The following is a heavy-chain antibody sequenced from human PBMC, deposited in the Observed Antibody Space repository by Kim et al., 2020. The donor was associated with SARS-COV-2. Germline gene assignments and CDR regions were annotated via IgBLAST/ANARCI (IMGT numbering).Heavy chain of an antibody. CDR3: ARADYDSSGRQFDY. J-gene: IGHJ4*02. D-gene: IGHD3-22*01. Sequence: NPSLKSRVTISVDTSKNQFSLKLSSVTAADTAVYYCARADYDSSGRQFDYWGQGTLVTVSS. V-gene: IGHV4-30-2*05.